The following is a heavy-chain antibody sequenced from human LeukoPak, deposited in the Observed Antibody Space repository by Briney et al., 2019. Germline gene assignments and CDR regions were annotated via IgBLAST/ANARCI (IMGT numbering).Heavy chain of an antibody. Sequence: PGGSLRLSCAASGFTFSSYAMHWVRQAPGKGLEWVAVISYDESNKYYADSVKGRFTISRDNAKNSLYLQMNSLRAEDTAVYYCAREVAPYGSGSPDYYYYYMDVWGKGTTVTVSS. CDR3: AREVAPYGSGSPDYYYYYMDV. CDR1: GFTFSSYA. D-gene: IGHD3-10*01. V-gene: IGHV3-30*04. CDR2: ISYDESNK. J-gene: IGHJ6*03.